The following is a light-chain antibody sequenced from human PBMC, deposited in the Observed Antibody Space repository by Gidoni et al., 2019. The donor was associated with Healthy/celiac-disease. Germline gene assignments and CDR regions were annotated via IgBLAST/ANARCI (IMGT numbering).Light chain of an antibody. V-gene: IGLV2-14*01. CDR3: SSYTSTWV. J-gene: IGLJ3*02. Sequence: QSALPSPASASGSPGPSITSSCPGTSSHGVGYHYVYWYQQHPGKAPKLMIYDVSNRPSGVSNRFSGSKSGNTASLTISGLQAEDEADYYCSSYTSTWVFGGGTKLTVL. CDR2: DVS. CDR1: SSHGVGYHY.